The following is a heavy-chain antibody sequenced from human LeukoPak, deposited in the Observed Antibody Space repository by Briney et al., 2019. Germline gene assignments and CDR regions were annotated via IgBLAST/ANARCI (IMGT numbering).Heavy chain of an antibody. D-gene: IGHD6-19*01. Sequence: GASVKVSCKASGGTFSSYAISWVRRAPGQGLEWMGRIIPILGIANYAQKFQGRVTMTRDTSISTAYMELSRLRSDDTAVYYCARGEYSSGFGIWGQGTMVTVSS. CDR2: IIPILGIA. CDR1: GGTFSSYA. V-gene: IGHV1-69*04. J-gene: IGHJ3*02. CDR3: ARGEYSSGFGI.